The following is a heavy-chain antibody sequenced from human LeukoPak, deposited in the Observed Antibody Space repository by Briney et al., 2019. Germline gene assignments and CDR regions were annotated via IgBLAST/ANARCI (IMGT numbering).Heavy chain of an antibody. CDR3: ARDSSMGWFGELRAFDY. Sequence: GASVTVSCKASGGTFSSCAISWVRQAPGQGLEWMGRIIPILGIANYAQKFQGRVTITADKSTSTAYMELSSLRSEDTAVYYCARDSSMGWFGELRAFDYWGQGTLVTVSS. D-gene: IGHD3-10*01. V-gene: IGHV1-69*04. J-gene: IGHJ4*02. CDR1: GGTFSSCA. CDR2: IIPILGIA.